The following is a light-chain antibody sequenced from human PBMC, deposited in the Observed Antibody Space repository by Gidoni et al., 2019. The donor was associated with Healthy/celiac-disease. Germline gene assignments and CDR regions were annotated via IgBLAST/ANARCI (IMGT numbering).Light chain of an antibody. CDR2: GNS. CDR1: SSNIGAGYD. J-gene: IGLJ3*02. Sequence: QSVLTQPPSVSGAPGQRVTISYTGSSSNIGAGYDVHWYQQLPGTAPKLLIYGNSNRPSGVPDRFSGSKSGTSASLAITGLQAEDEADYYCQSYDSSLSGPYWVFGGGTKLTVL. V-gene: IGLV1-40*01. CDR3: QSYDSSLSGPYWV.